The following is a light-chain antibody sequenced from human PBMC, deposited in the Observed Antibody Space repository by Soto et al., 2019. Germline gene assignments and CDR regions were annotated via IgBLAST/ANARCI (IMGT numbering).Light chain of an antibody. V-gene: IGLV2-14*03. CDR2: DVS. Sequence: QSALTQPASVSGSPGQSITISCIGTSRNVGGYNFVSWYQHHPGKAPKLIIYDVSNRPSGVSNRFSGSKSGNTASLTISGLQAEDEADYYCSSYTTTSTRLFGGGTKLTVL. J-gene: IGLJ2*01. CDR1: SRNVGGYNF. CDR3: SSYTTTSTRL.